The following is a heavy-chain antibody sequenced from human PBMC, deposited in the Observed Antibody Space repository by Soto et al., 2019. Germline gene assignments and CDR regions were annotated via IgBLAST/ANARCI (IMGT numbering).Heavy chain of an antibody. CDR2: IYPGDSET. D-gene: IGHD6-13*01. V-gene: IGHV5-51*01. CDR1: GYTFSNFW. Sequence: PGESLKISCQCSGYTFSNFWIAWVRQLPGKGLESMGIIYPGDSETRYSPSFHGKVTISADRSIGTAYRQWSSLEASDSAFYFCARNPRSSPYFDYWGQGARVTVSS. CDR3: ARNPRSSPYFDY. J-gene: IGHJ4*02.